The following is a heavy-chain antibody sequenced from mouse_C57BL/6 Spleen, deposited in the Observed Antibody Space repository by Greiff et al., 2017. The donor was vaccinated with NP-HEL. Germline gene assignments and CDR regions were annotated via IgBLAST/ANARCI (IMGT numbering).Heavy chain of an antibody. CDR3: ARSPYYYGSSAYYFDY. CDR2: ISYSGST. V-gene: IGHV3-8*01. D-gene: IGHD1-1*01. J-gene: IGHJ2*01. CDR1: GYSITSDY. Sequence: EVQLQQSGPGLAKPSQTLSLTCSVTGYSITSDYWNWIRKFPGNKLEYMGYISYSGSTYYNPSLKSRISITRDTSKNQYYLQLNSVTTEDTATYYCARSPYYYGSSAYYFDYWGQGTTLTVSS.